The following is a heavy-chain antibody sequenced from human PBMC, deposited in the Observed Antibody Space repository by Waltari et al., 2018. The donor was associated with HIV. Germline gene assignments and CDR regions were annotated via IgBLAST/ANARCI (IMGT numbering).Heavy chain of an antibody. CDR2: MTFGGCST. J-gene: IGHJ4*02. V-gene: IGHV3-23*01. Sequence: EVQLLESGGGLVQPGGSLRLSCATSGFTFRSYAMSWVRQAPRKGLEWVSAMTFGGCSTYYADSVKGRFTISRDNSKNTLYLQMDSLRAEDTAVYYCARQSLGSFDYWGQGTLVTVSS. D-gene: IGHD7-27*01. CDR1: GFTFRSYA. CDR3: ARQSLGSFDY.